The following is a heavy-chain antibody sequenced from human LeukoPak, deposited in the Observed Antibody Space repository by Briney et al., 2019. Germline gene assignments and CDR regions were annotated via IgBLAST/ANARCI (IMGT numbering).Heavy chain of an antibody. CDR3: AKTTTGYSSGRYPGWPVDY. Sequence: GGSLRLSCAASGFTFSSYAVSWVRQAPGKGLEWVSAMSGSGGGTYNADSAKGRFTISRDNSKNTVYLQMNSLSTEDTAVYYCAKTTTGYSSGRYPGWPVDYWGQGTLVTVSS. CDR1: GFTFSSYA. CDR2: MSGSGGGT. J-gene: IGHJ4*02. V-gene: IGHV3-23*01. D-gene: IGHD6-19*01.